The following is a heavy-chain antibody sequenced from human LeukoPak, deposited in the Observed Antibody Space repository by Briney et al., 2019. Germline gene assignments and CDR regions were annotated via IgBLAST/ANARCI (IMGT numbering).Heavy chain of an antibody. CDR3: ARALDYYGSGSYTDY. CDR1: GYTFTGYY. J-gene: IGHJ4*02. V-gene: IGHV1-2*06. CDR2: INPNSGGT. Sequence: ASVKVSCKASGYTFTGYYMHWVRQAPGQGREWMGRINPNSGGTNYAQKFQGRVTMTRDTSISTAYMELSRLRSDDTAVYYCARALDYYGSGSYTDYWGQGTLVTVSS. D-gene: IGHD3-10*01.